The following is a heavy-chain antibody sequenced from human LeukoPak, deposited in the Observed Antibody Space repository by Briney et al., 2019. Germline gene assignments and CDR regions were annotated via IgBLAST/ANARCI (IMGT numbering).Heavy chain of an antibody. J-gene: IGHJ6*03. Sequence: ASVKGSCKASGYTFTSYDINWVRQATGHGLEWMGWMNPNSGNTGYAQKFQGRVTITRNTSISTAYMELCSLRSEDTAVYYCARGHNYYYYYMDVWGKGTTVTVSS. CDR2: MNPNSGNT. CDR1: GYTFTSYD. CDR3: ARGHNYYYYYMDV. V-gene: IGHV1-8*01.